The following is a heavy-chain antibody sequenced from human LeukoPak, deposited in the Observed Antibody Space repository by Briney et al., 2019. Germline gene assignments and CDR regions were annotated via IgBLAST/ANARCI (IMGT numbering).Heavy chain of an antibody. CDR2: INHSGST. CDR1: GGSISSYY. V-gene: IGHV4-34*01. CDR3: ARASPNCSSTSCGGDY. D-gene: IGHD2-2*01. Sequence: SETLSLTCTVSGGSISSYYWSWIRQPPGKGLEWIGEINHSGSTNYNPSLKSRVTISVDTSKNQFSLKLSSVTAADTAVYYCARASPNCSSTSCGGDYWGQGILVTVSS. J-gene: IGHJ4*02.